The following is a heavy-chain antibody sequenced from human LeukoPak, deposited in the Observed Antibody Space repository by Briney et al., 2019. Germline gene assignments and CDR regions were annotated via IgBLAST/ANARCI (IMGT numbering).Heavy chain of an antibody. D-gene: IGHD5-12*01. V-gene: IGHV4-39*07. J-gene: IGHJ4*02. CDR1: GGSISSSSYY. Sequence: SETLSLTCTVSGGSISSSSYYWGWIRQPPGKGLEWIGSIYYSGRTYYNPSLKSRVTISVDTSKNQFSLKLSSVTAADTAVYYCARGRSGYEPLDYWGQGTLVTVSS. CDR2: IYYSGRT. CDR3: ARGRSGYEPLDY.